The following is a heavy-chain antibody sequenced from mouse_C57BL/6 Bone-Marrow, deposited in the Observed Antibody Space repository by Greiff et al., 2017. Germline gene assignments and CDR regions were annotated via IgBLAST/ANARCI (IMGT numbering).Heavy chain of an antibody. CDR1: GYTFTSSW. CDR3: ARDCYFAY. Sequence: VQLHQPGAELVKPGASVKLSCKASGYTFTSSWMHWVKQRPGPGLEWIGMIHPNSGSTNYNEKFKSKATLTVDKSSSAAYMQLSSLASEDSAVYYCARDCYFAYWGQGTLVTVSA. J-gene: IGHJ3*01. V-gene: IGHV1-64*01. CDR2: IHPNSGST. D-gene: IGHD2-3*01.